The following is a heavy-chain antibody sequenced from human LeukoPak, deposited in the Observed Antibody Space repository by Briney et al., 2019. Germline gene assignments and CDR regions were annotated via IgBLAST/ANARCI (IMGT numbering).Heavy chain of an antibody. CDR2: VNWDGRYT. J-gene: IGHJ6*03. D-gene: IGHD3-16*02. CDR3: ARDGSYGSIYYYYYMDV. Sequence: GGSLRLSCAASGFTFSESTMHWVRQVPGKGLEWVSVVNWDGRYTYYADSVKGRFTISRDNAKNSLYLQVNSLRAEDTALYYCARDGSYGSIYYYYYMDVWGKGTTVTVSS. V-gene: IGHV3-43D*03. CDR1: GFTFSEST.